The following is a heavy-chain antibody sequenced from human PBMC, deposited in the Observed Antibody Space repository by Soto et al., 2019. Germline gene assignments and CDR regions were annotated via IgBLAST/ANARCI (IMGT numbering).Heavy chain of an antibody. D-gene: IGHD4-17*01. V-gene: IGHV3-11*01. CDR3: ASLHLRTVTTNRGAFDI. Sequence: GGSLRLSCAASGFTFSDYYMSWIRQAPGKGLEWVSYISSSGSTIYYADSVKGRFTISRDNAKNSLYLQMNSLRAEDTAVYYCASLHLRTVTTNRGAFDIWGQGTMVTVSS. CDR1: GFTFSDYY. J-gene: IGHJ3*02. CDR2: ISSSGSTI.